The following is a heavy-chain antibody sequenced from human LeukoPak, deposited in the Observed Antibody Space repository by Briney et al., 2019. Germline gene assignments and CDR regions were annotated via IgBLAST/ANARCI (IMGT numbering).Heavy chain of an antibody. CDR1: GYTFTSYD. CDR3: ARGDYEHYYYYMDV. J-gene: IGHJ6*03. D-gene: IGHD4-17*01. V-gene: IGHV1-8*01. CDR2: MNPNSGNT. Sequence: ASVKVSCKVSGYTFTSYDINWVRQATGQGLEWMGWMNPNSGNTGYAQKFQGRVTMTRNTSISTAYMELSSLRSEDTAVYYCARGDYEHYYYYMDVWGKGTTVTVSS.